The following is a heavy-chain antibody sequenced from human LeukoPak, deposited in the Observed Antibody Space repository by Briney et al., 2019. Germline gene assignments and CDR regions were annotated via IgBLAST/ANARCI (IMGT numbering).Heavy chain of an antibody. CDR1: GFTFSTYS. CDR3: AKGAPLYSSSWTE. CDR2: IGTSGLI. D-gene: IGHD6-13*01. J-gene: IGHJ4*02. V-gene: IGHV3-48*01. Sequence: PGGSLRLSCAASGFTFSTYSMNWVRQAPGKGLEWVSYIGTSGLIYYADSVKGRFTISRDNSKNTLYLQMNSLRAEDTAVYYCAKGAPLYSSSWTEWGQGTLVTVSS.